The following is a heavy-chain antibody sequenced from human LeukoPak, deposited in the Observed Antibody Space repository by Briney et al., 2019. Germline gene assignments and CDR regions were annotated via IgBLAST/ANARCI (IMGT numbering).Heavy chain of an antibody. CDR1: GFTFSSYA. D-gene: IGHD6-13*01. V-gene: IGHV3-30-3*01. Sequence: PGRSLRLSCAASGFTFSSYAMHWVRQAPGKGLEWVAVISYDGSNKYYADSVKGRFTISRDNSKNTLYLQMNSLRAEDTAVYYCARWAAAAGTRWFDPWGQGTLVTVSS. CDR3: ARWAAAAGTRWFDP. CDR2: ISYDGSNK. J-gene: IGHJ5*02.